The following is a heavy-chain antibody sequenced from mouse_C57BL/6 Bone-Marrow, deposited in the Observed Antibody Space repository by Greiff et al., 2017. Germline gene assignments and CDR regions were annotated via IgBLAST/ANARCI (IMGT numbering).Heavy chain of an antibody. CDR3: ATYDYDGGAWFAY. V-gene: IGHV1-63*01. Sequence: QVQLQQSGAELVRPGTSVKMSCKASGYTFTNYWIGWAKQRPGHGLEWIGDIYPGGGYTNYNEKFKGKATLTADKSSSTAYMQFSSLTSEDSAIYYCATYDYDGGAWFAYWGKGTLVTVSA. CDR1: GYTFTNYW. CDR2: IYPGGGYT. D-gene: IGHD2-4*01. J-gene: IGHJ3*01.